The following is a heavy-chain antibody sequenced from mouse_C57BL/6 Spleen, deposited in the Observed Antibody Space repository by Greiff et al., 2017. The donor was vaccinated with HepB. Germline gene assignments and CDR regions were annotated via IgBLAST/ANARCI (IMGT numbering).Heavy chain of an antibody. J-gene: IGHJ2*01. V-gene: IGHV1-50*01. CDR2: IDPSDSYT. Sequence: QVQLQQPGAELVKPGASVKLSCKASGYTFTSYWMQWVKQRPGQGLEWIGEIDPSDSYTNYNQKFKGKATLTVDTSSSTAYMQLSSLTSEDSAVYYCARCYYGSRGFDYWGQGTTLTVSS. D-gene: IGHD1-1*01. CDR3: ARCYYGSRGFDY. CDR1: GYTFTSYW.